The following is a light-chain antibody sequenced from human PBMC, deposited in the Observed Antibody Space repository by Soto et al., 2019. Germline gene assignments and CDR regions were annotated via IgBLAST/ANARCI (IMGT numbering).Light chain of an antibody. CDR2: YSS. J-gene: IGKJ1*01. Sequence: EVMMTQFPDTVSVTPGETVTLSCGASQSVRTNLAWYQQRPGQAPRLLIHYSSTRASDIPARFSGSGSGTNFTLGISRLQSEDFAVYYCQQYAYWPETFGQGTKVEIK. CDR3: QQYAYWPET. CDR1: QSVRTN. V-gene: IGKV3D-15*01.